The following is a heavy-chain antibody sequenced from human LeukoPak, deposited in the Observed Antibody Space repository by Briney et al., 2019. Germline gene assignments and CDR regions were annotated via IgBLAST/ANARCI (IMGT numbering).Heavy chain of an antibody. CDR3: AEANYDILTGYPVYYFDY. J-gene: IGHJ4*02. CDR2: ISGSGGST. CDR1: GFTFSSYA. D-gene: IGHD3-9*01. Sequence: PGGSLRLSCAASGFTFSSYAMSWVRQAPGKGLEWVSAISGSGGSTYYADSVKGRFTISRDNSKNTLYLQMNSLRAEDTAVYYCAEANYDILTGYPVYYFDYWGQGTLVTVSS. V-gene: IGHV3-23*01.